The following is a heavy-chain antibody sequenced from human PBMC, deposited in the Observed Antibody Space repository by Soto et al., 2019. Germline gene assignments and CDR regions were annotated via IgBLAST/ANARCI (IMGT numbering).Heavy chain of an antibody. CDR1: GFTFSNAW. CDR2: IKSKTDGGTT. D-gene: IGHD2-21*02. J-gene: IGHJ4*02. Sequence: EVQLVESGGGLVKPGGSLRLSCAASGFTFSNAWMSWVRQAPGKGLEWVGRIKSKTDGGTTDYAAPVKGRFTISRDDSKNTLYQQMNSLKTEDTAVYYCTTGIIVVVTAIPDYWGQGTLVTVSS. CDR3: TTGIIVVVTAIPDY. V-gene: IGHV3-15*01.